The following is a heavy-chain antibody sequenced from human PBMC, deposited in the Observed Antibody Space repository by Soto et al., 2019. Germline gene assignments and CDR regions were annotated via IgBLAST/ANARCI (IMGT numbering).Heavy chain of an antibody. CDR1: GYTFTSYD. CDR3: ARGDYDILTGDFKSYYGMDV. CDR2: MNPNSGNT. V-gene: IGHV1-8*01. Sequence: ASVKVSCKASGYTFTSYDINWVRQATGQGLEWMGWMNPNSGNTGYAQKFQGRVTMTRNTSISTAYMELSSLRSEDTAIYYCARGDYDILTGDFKSYYGMDVWGQGTTVTVSS. D-gene: IGHD3-9*01. J-gene: IGHJ6*02.